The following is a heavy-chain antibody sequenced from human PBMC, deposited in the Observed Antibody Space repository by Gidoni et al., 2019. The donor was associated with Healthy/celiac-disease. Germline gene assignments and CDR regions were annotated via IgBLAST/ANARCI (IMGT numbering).Heavy chain of an antibody. CDR1: GFTLGDYA. CDR3: TRDGYDYVWGSYRYGY. CDR2: IRSKAYGGTT. J-gene: IGHJ4*02. Sequence: EVQLVESGGGLVQPGRSLRLSCTASGFTLGDYAMSWVRQAPGKGLEWVGFIRSKAYGGTTEYAASVKGRFTISRDDSKSIAYLQMNSLKTEDTAVYYCTRDGYDYVWGSYRYGYWGQGTLVTVSS. D-gene: IGHD3-16*02. V-gene: IGHV3-49*04.